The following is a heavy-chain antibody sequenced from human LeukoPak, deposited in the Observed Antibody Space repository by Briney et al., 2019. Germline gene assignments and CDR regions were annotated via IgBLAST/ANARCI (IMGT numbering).Heavy chain of an antibody. J-gene: IGHJ4*02. CDR1: GFTISNYA. CDR2: ISGGGDST. V-gene: IGHV3-23*01. D-gene: IGHD1-26*01. Sequence: GGSLRLSCAASGFTISNYAMTWVRQAPGKGQEWVSGISGGGDSTSHADSVKGRFTISRDNSKNALYLQMNSLRVEDTAVYYCAKTRSGSYLLFDCWGQGTLVTVSS. CDR3: AKTRSGSYLLFDC.